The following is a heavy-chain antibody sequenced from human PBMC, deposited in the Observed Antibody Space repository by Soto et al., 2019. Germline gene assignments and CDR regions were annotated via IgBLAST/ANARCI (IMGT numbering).Heavy chain of an antibody. CDR3: ENSGKQWLGEGFDY. D-gene: IGHD6-19*01. Sequence: EVQLVESGGGLVQPGRSLRLSCAASGFTFDDYAMHWVRQAPGKGLEWVSGISWNSGSIGYADSVKGRFTISRDNAKNSLYLQMNSLRAEDTALYYCENSGKQWLGEGFDYWGQGTLVTVSS. V-gene: IGHV3-9*01. CDR2: ISWNSGSI. CDR1: GFTFDDYA. J-gene: IGHJ4*02.